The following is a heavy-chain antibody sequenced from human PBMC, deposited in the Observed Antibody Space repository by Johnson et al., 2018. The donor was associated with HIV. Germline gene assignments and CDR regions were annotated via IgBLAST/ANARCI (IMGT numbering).Heavy chain of an antibody. CDR3: AREKRWGLMITFGGPHAFDI. V-gene: IGHV3-20*04. CDR2: INWNGGST. Sequence: VQLVESGGGVVRPGGSLRLSCAASGFTFDDYGMSWVRQAPGKGLEWVSGINWNGGSTGYADSVKGRFPISRDNAKNTLYLQMSSLRAEDTAVYYCAREKRWGLMITFGGPHAFDIWGQGTMVTVSS. D-gene: IGHD3-16*01. CDR1: GFTFDDYG. J-gene: IGHJ3*02.